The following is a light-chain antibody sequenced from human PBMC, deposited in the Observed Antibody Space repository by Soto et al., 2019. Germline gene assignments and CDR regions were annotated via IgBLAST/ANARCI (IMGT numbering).Light chain of an antibody. Sequence: DIVMTQSPLSLPVTPGEPASISCRSSQSLVHSNGYNYLDWYLQKPGHSPQLLIYLGSNRASGVPDRFSGSGTGTDFTLKISRVEAEDVGVYYCMQALHTPYTFGQGTKLEIK. CDR1: QSLVHSNGYNY. J-gene: IGKJ2*01. CDR2: LGS. V-gene: IGKV2-28*01. CDR3: MQALHTPYT.